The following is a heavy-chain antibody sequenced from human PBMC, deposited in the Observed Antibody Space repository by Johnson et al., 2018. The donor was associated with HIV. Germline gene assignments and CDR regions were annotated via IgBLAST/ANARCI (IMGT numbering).Heavy chain of an antibody. CDR3: TTDWDYYDSSGYYQRVPFDI. J-gene: IGHJ3*02. Sequence: YAAPVKGRFTISRDDSKNTLYLQMNSLKTEDTAVYYCTTDWDYYDSSGYYQRVPFDIWGQGTMVTVSS. V-gene: IGHV3-15*01. D-gene: IGHD3-22*01.